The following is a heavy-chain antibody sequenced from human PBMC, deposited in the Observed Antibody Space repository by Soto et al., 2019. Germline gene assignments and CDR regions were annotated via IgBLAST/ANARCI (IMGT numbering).Heavy chain of an antibody. CDR3: AGGGGWVFDS. J-gene: IGHJ4*02. CDR1: GFTFTAYW. D-gene: IGHD6-19*01. V-gene: IGHV3-7*01. Sequence: EVQLVESGGDLVQPGGSLRLSCVASGFTFTAYWRTWVRRAPGKGLEWVAVIKQDGSEKYYVDSVKGRFTISRDNAKNSLYLQMNSLRAEDTAVYFCAGGGGWVFDSWGQGTLVTVSS. CDR2: IKQDGSEK.